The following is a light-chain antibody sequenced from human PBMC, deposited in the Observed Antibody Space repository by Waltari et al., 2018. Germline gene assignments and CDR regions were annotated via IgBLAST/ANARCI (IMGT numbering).Light chain of an antibody. V-gene: IGLV2-23*01. CDR3: CSYAGSSSPRL. CDR1: SSDVGNFTL. J-gene: IGLJ3*02. CDR2: EAT. Sequence: QSALTQPASVSGSPGQSITISCTGSSSDVGNFTLLSLYQLHPGKAPQLLIFEATKRPSGISYHFSGSKSGNTASLTISGLQAEDEADYFCCSYAGSSSPRLFGGGTKLSVL.